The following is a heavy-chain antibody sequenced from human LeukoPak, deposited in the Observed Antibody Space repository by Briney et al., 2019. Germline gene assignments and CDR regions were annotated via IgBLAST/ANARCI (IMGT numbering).Heavy chain of an antibody. CDR2: INHSGST. D-gene: IGHD1-26*01. CDR3: ARGLQEWERRRDY. J-gene: IGHJ4*02. CDR1: GGSFSGYY. Sequence: SETLSLTCAVYGGSFSGYYWSWIRQPPEKGLEWIGEINHSGSTNYNPSLKSRVTISVDTSKNQFSLKLSSVTAADTAVYYCARGLQEWERRRDYWGQGTLVTVSS. V-gene: IGHV4-34*01.